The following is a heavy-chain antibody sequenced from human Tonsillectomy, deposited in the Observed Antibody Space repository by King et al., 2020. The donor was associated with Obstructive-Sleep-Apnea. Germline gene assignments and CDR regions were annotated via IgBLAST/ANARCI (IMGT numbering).Heavy chain of an antibody. CDR3: ARVGGYSYGADY. Sequence: VQLVESGGGLVQPGGSLRLSCAASGFTVSSNYMSWVRQAPGKGLEWVTVIYSGGSTYYADSVKGRFTISRDNSKYTLYLQMNSLRAEDTAVYYCARVGGYSYGADYWGQGTLVTVSS. CDR2: IYSGGST. J-gene: IGHJ4*02. CDR1: GFTVSSNY. V-gene: IGHV3-66*01. D-gene: IGHD5-18*01.